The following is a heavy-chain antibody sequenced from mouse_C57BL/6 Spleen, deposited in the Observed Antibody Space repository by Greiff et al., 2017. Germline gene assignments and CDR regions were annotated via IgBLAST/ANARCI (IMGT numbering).Heavy chain of an antibody. CDR3: ARTGYYAMDY. CDR1: GFSLTSYG. CDR2: IWGDGST. J-gene: IGHJ4*01. D-gene: IGHD4-1*01. Sequence: VQLQQSLHVLFSPSHILSITCTVSGFSLTSYGVSWVRQPPGKGLEWLGVIWGDGSTNYHSALISRLSISKDNSKSQVFLKLNSLQTDDTATYYCARTGYYAMDYWGQGTSVTVSS. V-gene: IGHV2-3*01.